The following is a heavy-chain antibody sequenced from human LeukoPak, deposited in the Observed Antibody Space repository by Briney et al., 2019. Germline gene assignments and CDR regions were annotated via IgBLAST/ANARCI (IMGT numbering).Heavy chain of an antibody. J-gene: IGHJ4*02. Sequence: GGSLRPSCAASGYTFSSHGLTWVRQAPRKGLEWVSTINGAGDNTYYAETVKGRFTISRDNSKNTLYLQMHSLRAEDTAIYYCAKVSVCYGCYLDYWGQGTLVTVS. CDR3: AKVSVCYGCYLDY. V-gene: IGHV3-23*01. CDR1: GYTFSSHG. CDR2: INGAGDNT. D-gene: IGHD3-16*01.